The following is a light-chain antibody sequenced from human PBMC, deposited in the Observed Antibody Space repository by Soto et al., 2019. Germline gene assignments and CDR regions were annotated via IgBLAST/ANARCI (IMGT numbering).Light chain of an antibody. V-gene: IGKV4-1*01. CDR2: WAS. Sequence: DIVMTQSPDSLAVSLGERATINCKSSQTVLYSSNNKNYLAWYQQKPGQPPKLLIYWASTRQSVVPDLFSGSGSGTDFTLTIGSLQAEEVAVYYCQQYYSTPLTFGGGTKVQLK. CDR1: QTVLYSSNNKNY. CDR3: QQYYSTPLT. J-gene: IGKJ4*01.